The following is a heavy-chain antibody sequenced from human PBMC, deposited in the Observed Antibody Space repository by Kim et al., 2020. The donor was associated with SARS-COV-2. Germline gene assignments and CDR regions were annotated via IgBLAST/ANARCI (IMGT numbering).Heavy chain of an antibody. CDR2: INHSGST. CDR3: ARGRVVVVAESFDY. Sequence: SETLSLTCAVYGGSFSGYYWSWIRQPPGKGLEWIGEINHSGSTNYNPSLKSRVTISVDTSKNQFSLKLSSVTAADTAVYYCARGRVVVVAESFDYWGQGTLVTVSS. J-gene: IGHJ4*02. D-gene: IGHD2-15*01. CDR1: GGSFSGYY. V-gene: IGHV4-34*01.